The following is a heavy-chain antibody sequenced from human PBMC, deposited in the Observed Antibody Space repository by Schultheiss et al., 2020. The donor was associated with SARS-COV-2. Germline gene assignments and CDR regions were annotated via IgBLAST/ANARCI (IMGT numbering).Heavy chain of an antibody. V-gene: IGHV4-39*07. D-gene: IGHD2-15*01. J-gene: IGHJ5*02. CDR2: IYYSGST. Sequence: SETLSLTCTVSGGSISSYYWSWIRQPPGKGLEWIGSIYYSGSTYYNPSLKSRVTISVDTSKNQFSLKLSSVTAADTAVYYCARRGCSGGSCYYSDWFDPWGQGTLVTVSS. CDR3: ARRGCSGGSCYYSDWFDP. CDR1: GGSISSYY.